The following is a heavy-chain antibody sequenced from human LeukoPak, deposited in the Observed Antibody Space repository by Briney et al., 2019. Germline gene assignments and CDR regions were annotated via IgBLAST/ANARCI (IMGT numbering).Heavy chain of an antibody. D-gene: IGHD6-6*01. CDR2: INPNSGGT. V-gene: IGHV1-2*02. J-gene: IGHJ6*03. Sequence: ASVKVSCKASGYTFIGYYMHWVRQAPGQGLEWMGWINPNSGGTNSAQNFQGRVTMTRDTSISTAYMELKRLTSDDTAVYYCASSLGSTSSSVYHMDVWGKGNPGHRLL. CDR1: GYTFIGYY. CDR3: ASSLGSTSSSVYHMDV.